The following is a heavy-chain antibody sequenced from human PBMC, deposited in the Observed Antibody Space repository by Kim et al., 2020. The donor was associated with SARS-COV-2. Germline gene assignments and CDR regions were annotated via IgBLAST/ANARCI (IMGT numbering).Heavy chain of an antibody. V-gene: IGHV5-51*01. D-gene: IGHD5-12*01. J-gene: IGHJ1*01. Sequence: GESLKISCKTSGYNFNNHWIGWVRQMPGKGPEWMGIISPGDSTTLYSPSFQGQVTISADKSINTAYLQWSSLKASDTAMYYCARRGDGYDWGRGTLVTVSS. CDR3: ARRGDGYD. CDR2: ISPGDSTT. CDR1: GYNFNNHW.